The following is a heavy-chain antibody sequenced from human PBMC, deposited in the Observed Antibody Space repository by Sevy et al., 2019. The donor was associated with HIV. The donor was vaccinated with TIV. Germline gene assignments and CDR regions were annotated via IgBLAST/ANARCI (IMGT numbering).Heavy chain of an antibody. CDR2: IYYSGST. CDR1: GGSISSSSYY. CDR3: ARHEGVFY. Sequence: SETLSLTCTVSGGSISSSSYYWGWIRQPPGKGLEWIGGIYYSGSTYYNPSLKSRVTISVDTSKNQFSLKLSSVTAADTAVYYCARHEGVFYWGQGTLVTVSS. J-gene: IGHJ4*02. V-gene: IGHV4-39*01.